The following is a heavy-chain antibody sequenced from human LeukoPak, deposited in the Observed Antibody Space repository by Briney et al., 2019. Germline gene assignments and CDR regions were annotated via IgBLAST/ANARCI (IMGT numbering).Heavy chain of an antibody. Sequence: GGSLRLSCAASGFTLSNYWMHWVRQVPGKGLVWVSRINDDGRATFYADSVKGRFTISRDNAKNTLFLQMSSLRAEDTAVYFCAREILAPGKTHDYWGQGTLVTVSS. J-gene: IGHJ4*02. CDR3: AREILAPGKTHDY. V-gene: IGHV3-74*01. CDR1: GFTLSNYW. CDR2: INDDGRAT.